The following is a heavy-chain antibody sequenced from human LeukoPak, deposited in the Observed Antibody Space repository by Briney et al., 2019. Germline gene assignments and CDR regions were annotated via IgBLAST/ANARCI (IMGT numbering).Heavy chain of an antibody. CDR2: INPNSGGT. J-gene: IGHJ4*02. CDR1: GYTFTGYY. CDR3: ARDPRDTAMPMDY. V-gene: IGHV1-2*02. D-gene: IGHD5-18*01. Sequence: ASVKVSCKASGYTFTGYYMHWVRQAPGQGLEWTGWINPNSGGTNYAQKFQGRVTMTRDTSISTAYMELSRLRSDDTAVYYCARDPRDTAMPMDYWGQGTLVTVSS.